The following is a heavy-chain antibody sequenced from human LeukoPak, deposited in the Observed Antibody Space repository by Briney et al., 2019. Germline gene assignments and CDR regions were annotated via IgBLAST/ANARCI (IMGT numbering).Heavy chain of an antibody. D-gene: IGHD3-10*01. J-gene: IGHJ4*02. CDR1: GYTFTSYD. CDR2: MNPNSGNT. V-gene: IGHV1-8*02. CDR3: ARGKGSGISMVRGTISWRGMYFDY. Sequence: ASVKVSCKASGYTFTSYDINWVRQATGQGLEWMGWMNPNSGNTGYAQKFQGRVTMTRNTSISTVYMELSSLIFEDTAVYYCARGKGSGISMVRGTISWRGMYFDYWGQGMLVTVSS.